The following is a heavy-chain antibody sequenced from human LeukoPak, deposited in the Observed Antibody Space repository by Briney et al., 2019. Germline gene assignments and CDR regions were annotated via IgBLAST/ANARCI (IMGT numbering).Heavy chain of an antibody. CDR3: ARDHRVRDGYNYFDY. V-gene: IGHV1-46*01. J-gene: IGHJ4*02. CDR2: INPSGGST. D-gene: IGHD5-24*01. Sequence: ASVKVSCKASGYTFTSYYMHWVQQAPGQGLEWMGIINPSGGSTSYAQKFQGRVTMTRDTSTSTVYMELSSLRSEDTAVYYCARDHRVRDGYNYFDYWGQGTLVTVSS. CDR1: GYTFTSYY.